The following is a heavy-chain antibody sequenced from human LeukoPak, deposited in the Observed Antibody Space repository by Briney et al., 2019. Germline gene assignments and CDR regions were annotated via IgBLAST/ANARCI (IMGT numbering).Heavy chain of an antibody. D-gene: IGHD6-19*01. V-gene: IGHV3-15*01. CDR3: TTLLRPYSSDWPGDY. CDR2: IKSKTDGGAT. Sequence: GGSLRLSCVASGFTFSNAWMSWVRQAPGKGLEWVGRIKSKTDGGATDYAAPVKGRFTISRDDSKNTLYLQMNSLKTEGTSVFYCTTLLRPYSSDWPGDYWGQGTLVTVSS. J-gene: IGHJ4*02. CDR1: GFTFSNAW.